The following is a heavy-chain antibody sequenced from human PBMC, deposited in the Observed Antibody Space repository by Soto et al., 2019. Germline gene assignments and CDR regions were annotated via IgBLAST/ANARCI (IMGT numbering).Heavy chain of an antibody. J-gene: IGHJ4*02. D-gene: IGHD1-26*01. CDR3: ARYSGSYWHYLDF. V-gene: IGHV5-51*01. CDR2: IYPGDSDT. CDR1: GYSFASHW. Sequence: GESLKISCKGSGYSFASHWVAWVRQMPEKGLEWIGTIYPGDSDTKYSSAFRGHVTISADTSVSTAYLQWRSLEATDSAIYYCARYSGSYWHYLDFWGQGTLVTVPQ.